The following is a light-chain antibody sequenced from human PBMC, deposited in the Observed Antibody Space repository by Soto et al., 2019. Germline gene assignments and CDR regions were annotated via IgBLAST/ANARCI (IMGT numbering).Light chain of an antibody. CDR1: QSVGSY. J-gene: IGKJ4*01. CDR3: QQRSNWLT. CDR2: DAS. V-gene: IGKV3-11*01. Sequence: EIVLTQSPATLSLSPGERATLSCRASQSVGSYLAWYQQKPGQAPRLLIYDASNRATGIPARFSGSGYGTDFTLTISSLEPEDVAVYFCQQRSNWLTFGGGTKVEIK.